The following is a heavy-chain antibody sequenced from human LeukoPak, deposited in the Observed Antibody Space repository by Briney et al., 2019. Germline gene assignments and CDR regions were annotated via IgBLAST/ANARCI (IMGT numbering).Heavy chain of an antibody. CDR3: ARDLAYSRLDY. CDR2: IKQDGSEK. Sequence: QPGGSLRLSCAASGFTFSSYWMSWVRQAPGKGLEWVANIKQDGSEKYYVDSVKGRFTISRDNAENSLYLQMNSLRIEDTAFYYCARDLAYSRLDYWGQGMLVTVSS. CDR1: GFTFSSYW. J-gene: IGHJ4*02. D-gene: IGHD5-18*01. V-gene: IGHV3-7*01.